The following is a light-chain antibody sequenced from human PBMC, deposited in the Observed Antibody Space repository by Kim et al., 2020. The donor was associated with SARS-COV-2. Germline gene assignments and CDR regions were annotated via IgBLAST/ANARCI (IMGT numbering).Light chain of an antibody. V-gene: IGKV3-11*01. CDR3: LQRNYWLLT. CDR1: QSVSSD. Sequence: PGERATLSCRASQSVSSDLSWYQQKPCQAPRLLISDASNRATGIPARFGGSGSGTDFTLTISSLEPEDFAVYYCLQRNYWLLTFGGGTQV. J-gene: IGKJ4*01. CDR2: DAS.